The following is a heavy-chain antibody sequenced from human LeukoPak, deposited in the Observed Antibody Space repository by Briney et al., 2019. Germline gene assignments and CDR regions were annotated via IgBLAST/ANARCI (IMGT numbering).Heavy chain of an antibody. CDR3: ARGFGGRDYYYMDV. CDR2: IYSGSST. CDR1: GFTFSSYE. Sequence: GGSLRLSCAASGFTFSSYEMNWVRQAPGKGLEWVSVIYSGSSTYYTDSVRGRFTISRDNSKNTLYLQMNSLRAEDTAVYYCARGFGGRDYYYMDVWGKGTTVTVSS. V-gene: IGHV3-66*01. D-gene: IGHD3-10*01. J-gene: IGHJ6*03.